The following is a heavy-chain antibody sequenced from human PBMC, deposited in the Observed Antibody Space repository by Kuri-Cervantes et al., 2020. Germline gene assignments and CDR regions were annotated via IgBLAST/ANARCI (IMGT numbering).Heavy chain of an antibody. CDR3: ARARPSRYCTNGVCYRDSAYYYYYMDV. V-gene: IGHV1-58*01. Sequence: SVKVSCKTSGFTFTNSAVQWVRQARGQRLEWIGWIVVGSGNTNYAQKFQKRVTITRDMSTSTAYMELSSLRSEDTAVYYCARARPSRYCTNGVCYRDSAYYYYYMDVWGKGTTVTVSS. CDR1: GFTFTNSA. J-gene: IGHJ6*03. CDR2: IVVGSGNT. D-gene: IGHD2-8*01.